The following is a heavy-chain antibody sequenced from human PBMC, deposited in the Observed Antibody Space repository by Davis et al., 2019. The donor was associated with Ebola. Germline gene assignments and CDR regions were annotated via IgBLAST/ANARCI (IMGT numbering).Heavy chain of an antibody. CDR1: GYTFANYN. CDR2: ISPHNGRT. V-gene: IGHV1-18*01. CDR3: ARVLFSQFPLRD. Sequence: ASVKVSCKASGYTFANYNITWLRQAPGQGLEWMGWISPHNGRTNYSDKFQDRVSMTTDTSATTAYLELRGLRSDDTALYFCARVLFSQFPLRDWGQGTRVTVAS. J-gene: IGHJ4*02. D-gene: IGHD3-9*01.